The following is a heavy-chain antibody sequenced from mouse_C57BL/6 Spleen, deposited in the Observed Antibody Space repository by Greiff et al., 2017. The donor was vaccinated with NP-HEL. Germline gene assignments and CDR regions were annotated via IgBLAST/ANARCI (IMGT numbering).Heavy chain of an antibody. J-gene: IGHJ4*01. CDR1: GYSFTGYY. CDR3: ATWRDYDAMED. CDR2: INPSTGGT. V-gene: IGHV1-42*01. Sequence: EVQLQQSGPELVKPGASVKISCKASGYSFTGYYMNWVKQSPEQSLEWIGEINPSTGGTTYNQKFTAKATLTVDKSSSTAYMQLKSLPSEDSAVYYCATWRDYDAMEDWGQGTSVTVSS.